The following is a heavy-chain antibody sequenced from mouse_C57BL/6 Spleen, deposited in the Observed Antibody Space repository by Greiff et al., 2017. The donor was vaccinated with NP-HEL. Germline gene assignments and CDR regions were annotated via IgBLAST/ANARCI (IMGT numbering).Heavy chain of an antibody. Sequence: QVQLQQSGAELVRPGASVTLSCKASGYTFTDYEMHWVKQTPVHGLEWIGAIDPETGGTAYNQKFKGKAILTADKSSSTAYMELRSLTSEDSAVYYCTTPTMVTTVFAYWGQGTLVTVSA. CDR3: TTPTMVTTVFAY. D-gene: IGHD2-9*01. CDR1: GYTFTDYE. J-gene: IGHJ3*01. V-gene: IGHV1-15*01. CDR2: IDPETGGT.